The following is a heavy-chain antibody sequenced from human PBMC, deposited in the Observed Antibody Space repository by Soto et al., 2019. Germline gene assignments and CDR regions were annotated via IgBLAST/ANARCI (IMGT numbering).Heavy chain of an antibody. CDR3: ARDLTYYYGSGSYYNAGNWFDP. CDR2: IYYSGST. V-gene: IGHV4-59*01. CDR1: GGSTSSYY. Sequence: SETLSLTCTVSGGSTSSYYWSWIRQPPGKGLEWIGYIYYSGSTNYNPSLKSRVTISVDTSKNQFSLKLSSVTAADTAVYYCARDLTYYYGSGSYYNAGNWFDPWGQGTLVTVSS. D-gene: IGHD3-10*01. J-gene: IGHJ5*02.